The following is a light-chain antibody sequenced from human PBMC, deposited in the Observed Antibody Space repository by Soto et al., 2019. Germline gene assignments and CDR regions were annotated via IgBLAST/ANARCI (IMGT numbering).Light chain of an antibody. J-gene: IGKJ4*01. V-gene: IGKV4-1*01. CDR1: QSVLYSSSNKNY. Sequence: DIVMTQSPDSLAVSLGERATINCKSSQSVLYSSSNKNYLAWYQQKPGQSPKLLIYWASTRETGVPDRFSGSGSGTDFTLTISSLQAEDVAVYYCQQYYSAPLTFGRGTKVEIK. CDR3: QQYYSAPLT. CDR2: WAS.